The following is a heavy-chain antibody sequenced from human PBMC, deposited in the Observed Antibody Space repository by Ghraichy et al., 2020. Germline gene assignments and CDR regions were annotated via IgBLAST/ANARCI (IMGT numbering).Heavy chain of an antibody. V-gene: IGHV4-34*01. CDR2: INHSGST. CDR3: ARGLWFGDW. D-gene: IGHD3-10*01. J-gene: IGHJ4*02. Sequence: SETLSLTCAVYGGSFSGYYWSWIRQPPGKGLEWIGEINHSGSTNYNPSLKSRVTISVDTSKNQFSLKLSSVTAADTAVYYCARGLWFGDWWGQGTLVTVSS. CDR1: GGSFSGYY.